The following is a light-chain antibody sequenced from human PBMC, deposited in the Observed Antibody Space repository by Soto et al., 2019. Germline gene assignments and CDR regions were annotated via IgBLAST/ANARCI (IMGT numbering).Light chain of an antibody. CDR3: SSYTSSSSLI. V-gene: IGLV2-14*01. Sequence: QSALTQPASVSGSPGQSITISCTATSSDVGVYNYVSWYQQYPGKAPKLMIYEVINRPSGISNRFSGSRSANTASLIISGLQAEDEADYYCSSYTSSSSLIFGGGTKLT. CDR2: EVI. J-gene: IGLJ2*01. CDR1: SSDVGVYNY.